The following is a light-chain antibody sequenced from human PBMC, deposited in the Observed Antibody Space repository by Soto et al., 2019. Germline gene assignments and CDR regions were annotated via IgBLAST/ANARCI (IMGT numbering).Light chain of an antibody. J-gene: IGLJ2*01. Sequence: QSVLTQPPSASGTPGQRVTNSCSGSSSNIGSNSVNWYQQFPGTAPKLLIYSNNQRPSGVPDRFSGSKSGTSASLAISGLQSEDEADYYCAAWDDSLNVVIFGGGTKVTVL. CDR2: SNN. V-gene: IGLV1-44*01. CDR3: AAWDDSLNVVI. CDR1: SSNIGSNS.